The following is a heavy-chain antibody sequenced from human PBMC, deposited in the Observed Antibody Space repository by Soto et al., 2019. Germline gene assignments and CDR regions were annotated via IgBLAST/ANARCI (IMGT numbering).Heavy chain of an antibody. CDR3: ARSPLGTYYYGSGSYYLY. CDR2: ISAYNGNT. CDR1: GYTFTSYG. D-gene: IGHD3-10*01. V-gene: IGHV1-18*01. Sequence: GASVKVSCKSSGYTFTSYGISCVRQAPGQGLEWMGWISAYNGNTNYAQKLQGRVTMTTDTSTSTAYMELRSLRSDDTAVYYCARSPLGTYYYGSGSYYLYWGQGTLVTVSS. J-gene: IGHJ4*02.